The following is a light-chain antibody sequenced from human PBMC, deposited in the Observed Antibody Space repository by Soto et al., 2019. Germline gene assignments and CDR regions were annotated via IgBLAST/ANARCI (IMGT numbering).Light chain of an antibody. CDR1: SSDVGGYNL. V-gene: IGLV2-23*01. CDR2: EGT. CDR3: CSYAGSSTVV. J-gene: IGLJ2*01. Sequence: QSALTQPPSASGSPGQSITISCTGTSSDVGGYNLVSWYQQRPGKAPKLMIYEGTKRPSGVSNRFSGSKSGNTASLTISGLQAEDEADYYCCSYAGSSTVVFGGGTKLTVL.